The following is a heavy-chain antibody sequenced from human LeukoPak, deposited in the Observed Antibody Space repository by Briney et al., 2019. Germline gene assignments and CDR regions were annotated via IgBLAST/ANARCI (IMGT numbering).Heavy chain of an antibody. CDR3: ARDPHSSWFDP. V-gene: IGHV4-59*01. Sequence: SETLSLTCTDSGGSISSYYWSWIRQPPGKGLEWIGYIYYSGSTNYNPSLKSRVTISVDTSKNQFSLKLSSVTAADTAVYYCARDPHSSWFDPWGQGTLVTVSS. J-gene: IGHJ5*02. CDR1: GGSISSYY. CDR2: IYYSGST.